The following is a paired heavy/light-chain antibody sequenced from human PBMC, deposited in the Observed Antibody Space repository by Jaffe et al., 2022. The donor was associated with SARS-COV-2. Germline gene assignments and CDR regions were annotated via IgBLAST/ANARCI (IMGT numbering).Light chain of an antibody. CDR3: HQHYTAPDT. CDR2: WAS. V-gene: IGKV4-1*01. J-gene: IGKJ2*01. CDR1: QNILSTFSGKDS. Sequence: DIVMTQSPDSLAVSLGGRATINCRSSQNILSTFSGKDSLAWYQQKPGQPPKLLIYWASSRASGVPDRFSGSGSGTDFTLTISSLQAEDVAVYYCHQHYTAPDTFGQGTKLEI.
Heavy chain of an antibody. CDR2: ISSSGTT. CDR1: GGSISSGSYY. V-gene: IGHV4-61*02. D-gene: IGHD3-16*01. J-gene: IGHJ5*02. Sequence: QVQLQESGPGLVKPSQTLSLTCTVSGGSISSGSYYWSWIRQPAGKGLEWIGRISSSGTTTYNPSLKSRVTVLRDTSKNQFSLKLSSVTAADTAVYFCARDASGIWFDPWGRGTLVTVSS. CDR3: ARDASGIWFDP.